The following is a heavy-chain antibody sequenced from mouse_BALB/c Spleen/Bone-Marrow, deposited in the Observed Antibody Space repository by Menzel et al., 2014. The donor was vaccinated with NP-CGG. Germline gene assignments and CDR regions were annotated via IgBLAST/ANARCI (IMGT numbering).Heavy chain of an antibody. CDR2: IDPANGHT. Sequence: LVESGAELVKPGASVKLSCTASGFNIKDTYMHWVKQRPEQGLEWIGRIDPANGHTTYDPKFQGKAPITADASSNTAYLQLSSLTSEDTAVDYCARMLLQYYYAMDYWGQGTPVTGSS. CDR1: GFNIKDTY. V-gene: IGHV14-3*02. D-gene: IGHD2-3*01. CDR3: ARMLLQYYYAMDY. J-gene: IGHJ4*01.